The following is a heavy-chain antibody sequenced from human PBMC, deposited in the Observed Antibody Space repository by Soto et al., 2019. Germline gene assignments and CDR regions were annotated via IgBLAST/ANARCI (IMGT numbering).Heavy chain of an antibody. Sequence: SETLSLTCTVSGGSISSYYWSWIRQPPGKGLEWIGYIYYSGSTNYNPSLKSRVTISVDTSKNQFSLKLSSVTAADTAVYYCARARIMVRGVMIYYYGMDVWGQGTTVTVSS. J-gene: IGHJ6*02. D-gene: IGHD3-10*01. V-gene: IGHV4-59*01. CDR1: GGSISSYY. CDR2: IYYSGST. CDR3: ARARIMVRGVMIYYYGMDV.